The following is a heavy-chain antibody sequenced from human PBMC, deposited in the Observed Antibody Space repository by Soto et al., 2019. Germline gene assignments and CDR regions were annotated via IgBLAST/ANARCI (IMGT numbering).Heavy chain of an antibody. CDR1: GFTFSSYA. V-gene: IGHV3-23*01. Sequence: GGSLRLSCAASGFTFSSYAMSWVRQAPGKGLEWVSAISGSGGSTYYADSVKGRFTISRDNSKNTLYLQMNSLRAEDTAVYYCAKEYPGTRGYSYGYLRFGELSFDYWGQGTLVTVSS. J-gene: IGHJ4*02. CDR2: ISGSGGST. CDR3: AKEYPGTRGYSYGYLRFGELSFDY. D-gene: IGHD5-18*01.